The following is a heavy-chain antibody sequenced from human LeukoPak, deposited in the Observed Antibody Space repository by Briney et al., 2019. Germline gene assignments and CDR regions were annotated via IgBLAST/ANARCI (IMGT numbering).Heavy chain of an antibody. D-gene: IGHD5-18*01. CDR3: ARGGYSYGYFDY. CDR1: GGSISSGDYY. J-gene: IGHJ4*02. Sequence: SETLSLTCTVSGGSISSGDYYWSRIRQPPGKGLEWIGYIYYSGSTYYNPSLKSRVTISVDTSKNQFSLKLSSVTAADTAVYYCARGGYSYGYFDYWGQGTLVTVSS. CDR2: IYYSGST. V-gene: IGHV4-30-4*08.